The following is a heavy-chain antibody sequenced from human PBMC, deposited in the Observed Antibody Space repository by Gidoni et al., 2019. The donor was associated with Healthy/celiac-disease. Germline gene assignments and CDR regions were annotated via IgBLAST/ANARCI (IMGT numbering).Heavy chain of an antibody. CDR3: ARGPPYYDFWSGYPA. CDR2: MNPNSGNT. CDR1: GYTFTSYD. D-gene: IGHD3-3*01. Sequence: QVQLVQSGPEVKKPGASVKVSCQAYGYTFTSYDINWVRQATGQGLEWMGWMNPNSGNTGYAQKFQGRVTMTRNTSISTAYMELSSLRSEDTAVYYCARGPPYYDFWSGYPAWGQGTLVTVSS. V-gene: IGHV1-8*01. J-gene: IGHJ5*02.